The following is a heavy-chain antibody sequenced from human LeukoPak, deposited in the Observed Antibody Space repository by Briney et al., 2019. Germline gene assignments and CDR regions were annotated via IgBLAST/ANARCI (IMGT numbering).Heavy chain of an antibody. J-gene: IGHJ4*02. CDR2: INHSGST. V-gene: IGHV4-34*01. D-gene: IGHD3-10*01. CDR3: ARGYGSGSYYVH. Sequence: SETLSLTCAVYGGSFSGYYWSWIRQPPGKGLEWIGEINHSGSTTYNPSLKSRVNISIDTSKSQFSLKLSSVTAADTAFYYCARGYGSGSYYVHWGQGTLVTVSS. CDR1: GGSFSGYY.